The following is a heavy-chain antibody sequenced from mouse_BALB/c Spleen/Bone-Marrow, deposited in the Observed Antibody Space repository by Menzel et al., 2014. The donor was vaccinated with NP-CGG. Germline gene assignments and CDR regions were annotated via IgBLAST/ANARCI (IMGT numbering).Heavy chain of an antibody. CDR1: GYTFTDYC. V-gene: IGHV1-84*02. D-gene: IGHD1-1*01. CDR2: IYPGSGNT. CDR3: ARPPYYYGSRPSWYFDV. J-gene: IGHJ1*01. Sequence: QVQLQQSGPELVKPGASVKISCKASGYTFTDYCINWVKQKPGQGLEWIGWIYPGSGNTQYNEKFKGKATLTVDTSSNTAYMQLSSLTSEGTAVYFCARPPYYYGSRPSWYFDVWGAGTTVTVSS.